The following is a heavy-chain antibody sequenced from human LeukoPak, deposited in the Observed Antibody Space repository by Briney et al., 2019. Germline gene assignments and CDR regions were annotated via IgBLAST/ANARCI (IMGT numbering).Heavy chain of an antibody. D-gene: IGHD4-23*01. CDR2: INPNSGGT. V-gene: IGHV1-2*02. CDR1: GYTFTGYY. J-gene: IGHJ4*02. CDR3: ARDRDGNPDSY. Sequence: ASVKVSCKASGYTFTGYYMHWVRQAPGQGLEWMGWINPNSGGTNYAQKFQGRVTMTRDTSTSTVYMELSSLRSEDTAVYYCARDRDGNPDSYWGQGTLVTVSS.